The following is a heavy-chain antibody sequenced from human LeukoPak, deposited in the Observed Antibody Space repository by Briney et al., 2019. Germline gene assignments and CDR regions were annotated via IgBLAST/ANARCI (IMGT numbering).Heavy chain of an antibody. V-gene: IGHV3-30-3*01. Sequence: GRSLRLSCAASGFTFSSYAMHWVRQAPGKGLEWVAVISYDGSNKYYADSVKGRSTISRDNSKNTLYLQMNSLRAEDTAVYYCARDRRSWFDYWGQGTLVTVSS. J-gene: IGHJ4*02. CDR3: ARDRRSWFDY. CDR2: ISYDGSNK. CDR1: GFTFSSYA.